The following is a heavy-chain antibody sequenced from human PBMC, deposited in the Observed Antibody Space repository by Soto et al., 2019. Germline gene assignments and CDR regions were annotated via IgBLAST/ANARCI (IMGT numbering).Heavy chain of an antibody. Sequence: SVKVSCKASGGTFSSYLISWLRHAPGQGLEWMGRIIPILGIANYAQKFQGRVTITADKSTSTAYMELSSLRSEDTAVYYCAGYSGYDVGDAFDIWGQGTMVTVSS. V-gene: IGHV1-69*02. CDR1: GGTFSSYL. CDR3: AGYSGYDVGDAFDI. J-gene: IGHJ3*02. CDR2: IIPILGIA. D-gene: IGHD5-12*01.